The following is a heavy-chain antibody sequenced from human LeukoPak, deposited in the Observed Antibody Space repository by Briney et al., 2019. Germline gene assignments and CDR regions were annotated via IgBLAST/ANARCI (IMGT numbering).Heavy chain of an antibody. J-gene: IGHJ4*02. CDR1: GGSISNYL. D-gene: IGHD1-26*01. Sequence: SETLSLTCTVSGGSISNYLWSWIRQPPGKGLEWIGYIYYSGSTNYNPSLKSRVTILVDTSKNQFSLKGSSVTAADTAVYYCARGQYSGSCFDNWGQGSLVTVSS. CDR2: IYYSGST. V-gene: IGHV4-59*12. CDR3: ARGQYSGSCFDN.